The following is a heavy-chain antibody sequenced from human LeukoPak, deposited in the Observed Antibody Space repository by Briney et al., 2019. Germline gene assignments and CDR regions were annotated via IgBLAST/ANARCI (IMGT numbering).Heavy chain of an antibody. D-gene: IGHD3-16*02. J-gene: IGHJ4*02. CDR1: GYSITSGYY. CDR3: ARAPPRLMITFGGVIVDFDY. Sequence: LSLTCTVSGYSITSGYYWGWIRQAPGKGLEWVSYISSSSSTIYYADSVKGRFTISRDNAKNSLYLQMNSLRAEDTAVYYCARAPPRLMITFGGVIVDFDYWGQGTLVTVSS. CDR2: ISSSSSTI. V-gene: IGHV3-11*04.